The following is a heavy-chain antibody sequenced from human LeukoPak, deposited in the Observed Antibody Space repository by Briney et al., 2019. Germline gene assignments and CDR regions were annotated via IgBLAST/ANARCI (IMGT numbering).Heavy chain of an antibody. D-gene: IGHD6-13*01. CDR3: ARDYSSSWYTGYNWFDP. V-gene: IGHV6-1*01. CDR1: GDSVSSNSAA. Sequence: SQTLSLTCAISGDSVSSNSAAWNWIRQSPSRGLEWLGRTYYRSEWYNDYAVSVKSRITINPDTSKNQFSLQLNSVTPEDTAVYYCARDYSSSWYTGYNWFDPWGQGTLVTVSS. CDR2: TYYRSEWYN. J-gene: IGHJ5*02.